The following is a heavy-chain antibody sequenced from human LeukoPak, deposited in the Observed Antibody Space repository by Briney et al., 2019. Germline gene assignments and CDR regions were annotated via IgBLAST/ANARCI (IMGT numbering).Heavy chain of an antibody. CDR2: IYTSGSN. V-gene: IGHV4-4*07. D-gene: IGHD2-21*01. J-gene: IGHJ3*02. CDR3: ARYQTYYDAFDI. Sequence: SETLSLTCTVSGGSISSYYWSWIRQPAGKGLEWIGRIYTSGSNNYNPSLKSRVTMSVDTSKNQFSLKLSSVTAADTAVYYCARYQTYYDAFDIWGQGTMVTVSS. CDR1: GGSISSYY.